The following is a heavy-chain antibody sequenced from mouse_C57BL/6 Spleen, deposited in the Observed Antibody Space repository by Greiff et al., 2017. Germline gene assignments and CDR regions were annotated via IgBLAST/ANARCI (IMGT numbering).Heavy chain of an antibody. CDR3: TRWDYCSSSYAMDY. J-gene: IGHJ4*01. V-gene: IGHV1-15*01. CDR2: IDPETGGT. Sequence: VQLQQSGAELVRPGASVKLSCKASGYTFTDYEMHWVKQTPVHGLEWIGAIDPETGGTTYNQKFKGKAILTADKSSSTAYMLLRSLTSEDSAVYYCTRWDYCSSSYAMDYWGQGTTVTVSS. D-gene: IGHD1-1*01. CDR1: GYTFTDYE.